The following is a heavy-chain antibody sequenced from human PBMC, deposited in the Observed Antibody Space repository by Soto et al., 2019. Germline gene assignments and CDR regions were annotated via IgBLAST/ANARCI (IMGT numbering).Heavy chain of an antibody. CDR1: GGSISNYY. CDR2: ISYSGST. CDR3: ARGGGLLPDY. V-gene: IGHV4-59*01. Sequence: QVQLQESGPGLVKPSETLSLTCTVSGGSISNYYWSWIRQPPGKGLEWIGYISYSGSTNYNPSLKSRVSTSVDTSKNQFSLKLSSVTAADTAIYYCARGGGLLPDYWGQGTLVTVSS. J-gene: IGHJ4*02. D-gene: IGHD2-21*01.